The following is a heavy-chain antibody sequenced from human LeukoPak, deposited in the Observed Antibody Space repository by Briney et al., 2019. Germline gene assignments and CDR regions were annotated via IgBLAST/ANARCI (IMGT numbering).Heavy chain of an antibody. CDR2: IHNSEST. CDR3: ARPVNRGYFQYLDI. Sequence: SEALSLTCTVSGGPISSYYWSWIRQPPGKGLEWIGYIHNSESTSYNPSLKSRVTISADTSKSQVSLKLSSLTADDTAVYYCARPVNRGYFQYLDIWGPGTLVTVSS. D-gene: IGHD3-22*01. V-gene: IGHV4-59*08. J-gene: IGHJ2*01. CDR1: GGPISSYY.